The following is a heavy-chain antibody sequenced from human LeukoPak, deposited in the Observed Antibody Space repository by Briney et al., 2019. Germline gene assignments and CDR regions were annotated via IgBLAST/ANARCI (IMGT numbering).Heavy chain of an antibody. V-gene: IGHV3-53*01. CDR1: GFTVSSNY. Sequence: GRSLRLSCAVSGFTVSSNYMSWGRQAPGKGLGWVSVIYSGGSTYYADSVRGRFTISRDNSKNTLYLQMNSLRAEDTALYYCAKGGRWSSGWSLFDYWGRGTLVTVSS. CDR3: AKGGRWSSGWSLFDY. J-gene: IGHJ4*02. CDR2: IYSGGST. D-gene: IGHD6-19*01.